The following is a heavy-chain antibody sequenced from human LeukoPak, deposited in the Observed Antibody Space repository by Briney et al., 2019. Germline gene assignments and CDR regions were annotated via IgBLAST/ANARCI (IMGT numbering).Heavy chain of an antibody. CDR1: GFTFSDYS. CDR3: ARDTKYAFDN. Sequence: PGGSLRLSCAASGFTFSDYSMNWVRQASGKGLEWISYVGISSGNTKYADSVKGRFTISGDRAKSSLYLQMNSLRVEDTAVYYCARDTKYAFDNWGQGTLVTVSS. J-gene: IGHJ4*02. CDR2: VGISSGNT. D-gene: IGHD2-2*01. V-gene: IGHV3-48*01.